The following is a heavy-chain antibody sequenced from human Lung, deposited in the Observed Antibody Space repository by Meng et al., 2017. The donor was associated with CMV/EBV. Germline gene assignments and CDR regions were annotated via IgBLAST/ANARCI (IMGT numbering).Heavy chain of an antibody. V-gene: IGHV7-4-1*01. CDR3: ARGNGWRFDY. J-gene: IGHJ4*02. D-gene: IGHD6-19*01. Sequence: QVQLVRSGSELKKPGDSVKVSCQAAGYTFTSSSMNWVRHAPGRGLEWMGWININTGNPTYAQGFTGRFVFSLDTSVSTAYLQIDSLKADDTAVYYCARGNGWRFDYWGQGTLVTVSS. CDR1: GYTFTSSS. CDR2: ININTGNP.